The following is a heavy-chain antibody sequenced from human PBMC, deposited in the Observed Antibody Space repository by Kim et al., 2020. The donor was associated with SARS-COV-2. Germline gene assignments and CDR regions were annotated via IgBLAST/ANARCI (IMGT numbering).Heavy chain of an antibody. Sequence: ESLKISCKGSGYSFTSYLICWVRQMPGKGLEWMGIIYPGDSDTRYSPSFQGPVTISADKSISTAYLQWSSLKASDTAMYYCARQSSDYCSSTSCPHYYYYYYMDVWGKGTTVTVSS. CDR1: GYSFTSYL. CDR2: IYPGDSDT. V-gene: IGHV5-51*01. D-gene: IGHD2-2*01. CDR3: ARQSSDYCSSTSCPHYYYYYYMDV. J-gene: IGHJ6*03.